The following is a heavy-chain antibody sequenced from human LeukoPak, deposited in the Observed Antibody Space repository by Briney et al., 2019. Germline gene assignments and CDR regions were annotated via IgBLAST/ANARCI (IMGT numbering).Heavy chain of an antibody. CDR1: GDSISSARYY. CDR3: AREREGPYGYLDY. Sequence: ASETLSLTCSVSGDSISSARYYWSWIRQPAGKGLEWIGRIYTSGSTDYNPSLKSRVTISVDTSKNQFSLKLSSVTAAETAVYYCAREREGPYGYLDYWSQGTLVTVSS. J-gene: IGHJ4*02. D-gene: IGHD4-17*01. CDR2: IYTSGST. V-gene: IGHV4-61*02.